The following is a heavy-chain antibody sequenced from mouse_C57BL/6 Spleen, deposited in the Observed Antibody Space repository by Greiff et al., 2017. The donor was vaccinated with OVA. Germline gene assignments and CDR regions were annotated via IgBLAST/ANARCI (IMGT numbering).Heavy chain of an antibody. Sequence: VKVVESGPELVKPGASVKISCKASGYAFSSSWMNWVKQRPGKGLEWIGRIYPGDGDTNYNGKFKGKATLTADKSSSTAYMQLSSLTSEDSAVYFCAREGSTTVVAPFDYWGQGTTLTVSS. CDR2: IYPGDGDT. V-gene: IGHV1-82*01. CDR3: AREGSTTVVAPFDY. J-gene: IGHJ2*01. D-gene: IGHD1-1*01. CDR1: GYAFSSSW.